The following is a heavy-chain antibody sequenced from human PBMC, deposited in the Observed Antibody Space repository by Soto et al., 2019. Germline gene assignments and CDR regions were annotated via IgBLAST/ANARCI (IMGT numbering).Heavy chain of an antibody. CDR2: IIPIFGTA. CDR3: ARGHCISTSCGIYGRLDDAFDI. V-gene: IGHV1-69*13. Sequence: GASVKVSCKASGGTFSSYAISWVRQAPGQGLEWMGGIIPIFGTANYAQKFQGRVTITADESTSTAYMELSSLRSEDTAVYYCARGHCISTSCGIYGRLDDAFDIWGQGTMVTVSS. D-gene: IGHD2-2*01. J-gene: IGHJ3*02. CDR1: GGTFSSYA.